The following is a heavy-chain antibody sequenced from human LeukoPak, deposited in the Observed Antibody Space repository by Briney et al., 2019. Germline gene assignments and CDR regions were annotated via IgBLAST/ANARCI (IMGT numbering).Heavy chain of an antibody. CDR1: GFTFSSYG. CDR2: ISYDGSNK. J-gene: IGHJ4*02. D-gene: IGHD4-17*01. V-gene: IGHV3-30*18. Sequence: GGSLRLSCAASGFTFSSYGMHWVRQAPGKGLEWVAVISYDGSNKYYADSVKGRFTISRDNSKNTLYLQMNSLSAEDTAVYYCAKELDDYGDYGLFDYWGQGTLVTVSS. CDR3: AKELDDYGDYGLFDY.